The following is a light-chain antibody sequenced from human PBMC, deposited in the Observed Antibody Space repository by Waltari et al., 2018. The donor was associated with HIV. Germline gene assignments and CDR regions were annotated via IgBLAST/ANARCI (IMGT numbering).Light chain of an antibody. Sequence: DIQMTPSPSSLSASVGDRVIITCQASQAINNYVNWYQQRPGKAPKLLIYDGTKLETGVPSRFSGSGSGTDFTFTISSLQPEDIAIYYCQQYENLPPTFGGGTKVEIK. V-gene: IGKV1-33*01. CDR2: DGT. CDR1: QAINNY. CDR3: QQYENLPPT. J-gene: IGKJ4*01.